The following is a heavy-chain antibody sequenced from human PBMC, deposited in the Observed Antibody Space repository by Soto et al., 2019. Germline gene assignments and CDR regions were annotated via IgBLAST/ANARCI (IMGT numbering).Heavy chain of an antibody. CDR3: ARGRDSSSWFTDY. CDR2: IYYSGST. J-gene: IGHJ4*02. D-gene: IGHD6-13*01. V-gene: IGHV4-31*03. Sequence: SETLSLTCTVSGGSISSGGYYWSWIRQHPGKGLEWIGYIYYSGSTYYNPSLKSRVTISVDTSKNQFSLKLSSVTAADTAVYYCARGRDSSSWFTDYWGQGTLVTVSS. CDR1: GGSISSGGYY.